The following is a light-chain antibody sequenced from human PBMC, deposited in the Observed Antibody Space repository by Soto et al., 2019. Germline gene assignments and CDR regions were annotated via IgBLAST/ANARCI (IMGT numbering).Light chain of an antibody. J-gene: IGKJ1*01. Sequence: EIVLTQSPGTLSLSPGERATLSCRASQSVSSSYLAWYQQKPGQAPRLLIYGAFNRATGIPDRFSGGGSGTDFTLTITRLEPEDFAVYYCQYYGNSPLTFGQGTKVDI. V-gene: IGKV3-20*01. CDR3: QYYGNSPLT. CDR1: QSVSSSY. CDR2: GAF.